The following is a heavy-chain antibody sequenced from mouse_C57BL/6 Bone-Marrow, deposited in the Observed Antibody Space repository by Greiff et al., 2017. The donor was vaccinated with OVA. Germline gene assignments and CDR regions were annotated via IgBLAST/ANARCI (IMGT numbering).Heavy chain of an antibody. Sequence: VKLVESGPGLVQPSQSLSITCTVSGFSLTSYGVHWVRQSPGKGLEWLGVIWSGGSTDYNAAFISRLSISKDNSKSQVFFKMNSLQADDTAIYYCAPHDYDGAWFAYWGQGTLVTVSA. CDR2: IWSGGST. D-gene: IGHD2-4*01. J-gene: IGHJ3*01. CDR3: APHDYDGAWFAY. V-gene: IGHV2-2*01. CDR1: GFSLTSYG.